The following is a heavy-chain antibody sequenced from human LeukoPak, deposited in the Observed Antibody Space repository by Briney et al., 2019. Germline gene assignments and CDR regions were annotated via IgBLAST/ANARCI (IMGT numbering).Heavy chain of an antibody. D-gene: IGHD4-17*01. J-gene: IGHJ4*02. CDR3: VRGDYGDYTLFDY. Sequence: GGSLRLSCSASGFTFSSYTMHWVRQAPGKGLEYVSAISSNGGSTYYADSVKGRFTISRDNSKNTLYLQMNSLRAEDTAVYYCVRGDYGDYTLFDYWGQGTLVTVSS. V-gene: IGHV3-64*04. CDR1: GFTFSSYT. CDR2: ISSNGGST.